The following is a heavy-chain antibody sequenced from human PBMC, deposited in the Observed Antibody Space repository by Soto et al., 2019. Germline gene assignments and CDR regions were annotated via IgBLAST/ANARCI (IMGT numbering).Heavy chain of an antibody. J-gene: IGHJ3*02. V-gene: IGHV1-3*01. D-gene: IGHD2-2*02. CDR1: GYTFTSYA. Sequence: ASVKVSCKASGYTFTSYAMLWVRQAPGQRLEWMGWINAGNGNTKYSQKFQGRVTITRDTSASTAYMELSSLRSEDTAVYYCARDLVVVPAAIAFDIWGQGTMVTVSS. CDR2: INAGNGNT. CDR3: ARDLVVVPAAIAFDI.